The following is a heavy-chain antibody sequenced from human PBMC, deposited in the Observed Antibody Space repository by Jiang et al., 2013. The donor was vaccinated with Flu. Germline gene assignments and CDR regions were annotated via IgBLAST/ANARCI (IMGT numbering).Heavy chain of an antibody. V-gene: IGHV4-34*01. D-gene: IGHD6-19*01. J-gene: IGHJ5*02. CDR2: INHSGST. Sequence: LLKPSETLSLTCAVYGGSFSGYYWSWIRQPPGKGLEWIGEINHSGSTNYNPSLKSRVTISVGTSKNQFSLKLSSVTAADTAVYYCASGSSGRWFDPWGQGTLVTVSS. CDR1: GGSFSGYY. CDR3: ASGSSGRWFDP.